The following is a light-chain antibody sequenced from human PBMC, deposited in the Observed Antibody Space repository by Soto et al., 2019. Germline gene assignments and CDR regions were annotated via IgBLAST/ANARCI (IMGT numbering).Light chain of an antibody. CDR1: SSNIGSNT. CDR2: SDN. CDR3: AAWDDSLKGVV. Sequence: QSVLTQPLSASGTPGQGVTISCSGSSSNIGSNTVDWYQQLPGTAPKLLIYSDNQRPSGVPDRFSGSKSGTSASLAISGLQSEDEADYYCAAWDDSLKGVVFGGGTKVTVL. V-gene: IGLV1-44*01. J-gene: IGLJ2*01.